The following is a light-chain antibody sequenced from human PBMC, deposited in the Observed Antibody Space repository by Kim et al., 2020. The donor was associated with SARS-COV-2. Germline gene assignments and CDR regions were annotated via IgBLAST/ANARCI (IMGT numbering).Light chain of an antibody. CDR3: QQYGTSPLT. V-gene: IGKV3-20*01. J-gene: IGKJ4*01. CDR1: QSVSSNY. Sequence: PGERSTVSCRASQSVSSNYLAWYQQKPGQAPRLLIYGASSRATGIPDRFSGSVSETDFTLTISRLDPEDFAVYYCQQYGTSPLTFGGGTKVDIK. CDR2: GAS.